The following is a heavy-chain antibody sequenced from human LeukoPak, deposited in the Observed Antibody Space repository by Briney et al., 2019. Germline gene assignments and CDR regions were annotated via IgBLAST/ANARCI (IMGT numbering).Heavy chain of an antibody. CDR1: GGSISSGDYY. J-gene: IGHJ5*02. D-gene: IGHD1-26*01. CDR3: ARAPATTNWFDP. CDR2: IYYSGST. Sequence: SETLSRTCTVSGGSISSGDYYWSWIRQPPGKGLEWIGYIYYSGSTYYNPSLKSRVTISVDTSKNQLSLKLSSVTAADTAVYYCARAPATTNWFDPWGQGTLVTVSS. V-gene: IGHV4-30-4*08.